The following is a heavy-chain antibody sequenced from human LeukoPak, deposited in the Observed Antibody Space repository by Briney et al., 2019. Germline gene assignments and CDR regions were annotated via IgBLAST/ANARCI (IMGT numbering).Heavy chain of an antibody. D-gene: IGHD5-18*01. V-gene: IGHV3-30*18. CDR3: AKDQFDGYNFDY. CDR1: GFTFSSYG. CDR2: ISYDGSNK. Sequence: GGSLRLSCAASGFTFSSYGMHWVRQAPGKGLEWVAVISYDGSNKYYADSVKGRFTISRDNSKNTLYLQMNSLRAEDTAVYYCAKDQFDGYNFDYWGQGTLVTVSS. J-gene: IGHJ4*02.